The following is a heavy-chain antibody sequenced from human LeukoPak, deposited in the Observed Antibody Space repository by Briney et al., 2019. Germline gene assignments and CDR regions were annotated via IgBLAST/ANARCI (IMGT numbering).Heavy chain of an antibody. CDR3: ACEPRVAVAGTDPGY. D-gene: IGHD6-19*01. CDR2: INPSGGST. J-gene: IGHJ4*02. V-gene: IGHV1-46*01. CDR1: GYTFTSYY. Sequence: ASVKVSYKASGYTFTSYYMHWVRQAPGQGLEWMGIINPSGGSTSYAQKFQGRVTMTRDTSTSTVYMELSSLRSEDTAVYYCACEPRVAVAGTDPGYWGQGTLVTVSS.